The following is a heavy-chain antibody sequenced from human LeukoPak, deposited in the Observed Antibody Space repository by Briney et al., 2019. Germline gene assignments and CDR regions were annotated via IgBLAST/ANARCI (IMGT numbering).Heavy chain of an antibody. CDR3: ASGYCSSASCQEWFDP. D-gene: IGHD2-2*03. CDR2: IYPGDSDT. V-gene: IGHV5-51*01. J-gene: IGHJ5*02. CDR1: GFRSTTYW. Sequence: GESLKISCKGSGFRSTTYWIAWVLQLPGKGLEWMVIIYPGDSDTRYSPSFQGQVTISADKSIRTAYLQWSSLKASDTAMYYCASGYCSSASCQEWFDPWGQGTLVTVSS.